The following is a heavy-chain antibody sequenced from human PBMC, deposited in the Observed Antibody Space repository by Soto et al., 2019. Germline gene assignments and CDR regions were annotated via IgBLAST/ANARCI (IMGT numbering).Heavy chain of an antibody. J-gene: IGHJ4*02. CDR3: ARAFYDVLTGYYVRYFDH. V-gene: IGHV4-30-4*01. CDR2: IFYRGTT. Sequence: PSETLSLTCTVSGGSISSGDYYWSWVRQPPGKGLEWIGYIFYRGTTYYNASPKSRLSMSVDTSKNQFSLKLTSVTAADTARYFCARAFYDVLTGYYVRYFDHWGQGILVTVSS. D-gene: IGHD3-9*01. CDR1: GGSISSGDYY.